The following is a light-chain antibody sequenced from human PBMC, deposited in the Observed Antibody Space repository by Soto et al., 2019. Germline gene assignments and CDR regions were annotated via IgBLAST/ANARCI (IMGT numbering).Light chain of an antibody. CDR3: SSYTSTSTLGV. J-gene: IGLJ1*01. V-gene: IGLV2-18*02. Sequence: QSALTQPPSVSGSPGQSVTISCTGTSRDVGSYNRVSWYQQPPGTAPKLIIYEVSNRPSEVPDRFSGSKSGNTASLTISGVQAEDEADYYCSSYTSTSTLGVFGTGTKLTV. CDR2: EVS. CDR1: SRDVGSYNR.